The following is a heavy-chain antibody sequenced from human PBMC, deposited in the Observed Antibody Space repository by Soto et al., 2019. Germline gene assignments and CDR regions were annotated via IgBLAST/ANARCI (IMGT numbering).Heavy chain of an antibody. V-gene: IGHV1-46*01. J-gene: IGHJ6*02. CDR2: INPNGGST. D-gene: IGHD3-3*01. Sequence: ASVKVSCKASGYIFTNYYIHWVRQAPGQGLEWMGIINPNGGSTNSAQKLQGRITLTRDTSTSTAYMDLSSLRSDDTAVYYCARAERFLRANYYYGMDVWGQGTTVTVSS. CDR3: ARAERFLRANYYYGMDV. CDR1: GYIFTNYY.